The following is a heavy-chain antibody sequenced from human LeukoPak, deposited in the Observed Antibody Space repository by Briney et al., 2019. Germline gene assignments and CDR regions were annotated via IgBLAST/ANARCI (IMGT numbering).Heavy chain of an antibody. CDR1: GFSFSTYG. Sequence: GGSLRLSCAASGFSFSTYGMSWVRQAPGKGLEWVSAISGSGGSTNYADSVKGRFTISRDNAKNSPYLQINSLRAEDTAIYYCARRGYYDSSGYDYWGQGTLVTVSS. D-gene: IGHD3-22*01. J-gene: IGHJ4*02. V-gene: IGHV3-23*01. CDR3: ARRGYYDSSGYDY. CDR2: ISGSGGST.